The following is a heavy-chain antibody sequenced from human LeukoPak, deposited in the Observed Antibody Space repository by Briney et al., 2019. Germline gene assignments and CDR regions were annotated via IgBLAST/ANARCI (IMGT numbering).Heavy chain of an antibody. CDR1: GFTFSSYA. D-gene: IGHD1-26*01. CDR3: ARGLLRIVGASYFDY. CDR2: ISSNGGST. Sequence: PGGSLRLSCAVSGFTFSSYAMHWVRQAPGKGLEYVSAISSNGGSTYYANSVKGRFTISRDNSKNTLYLQMGSLRAEDMAVYYCARGLLRIVGASYFDYWGQGTLVTVSS. V-gene: IGHV3-64*01. J-gene: IGHJ4*02.